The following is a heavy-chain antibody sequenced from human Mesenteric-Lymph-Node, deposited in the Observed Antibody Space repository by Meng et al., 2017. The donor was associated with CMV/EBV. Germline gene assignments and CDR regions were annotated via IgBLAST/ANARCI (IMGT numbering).Heavy chain of an antibody. J-gene: IGHJ4*02. CDR1: GFIFIGSA. V-gene: IGHV3-73*01. Sequence: SGFIFIGSAIPWVRQASGKGLEWVGHIRSRAEGYTTTYAASLKGRFTISRDDSKNTAYLEMNSLKTEDTAMYYCTRHDLGYFGYDNYWGQGTLVTVSS. CDR2: IRSRAEGYTT. D-gene: IGHD5-12*01. CDR3: TRHDLGYFGYDNY.